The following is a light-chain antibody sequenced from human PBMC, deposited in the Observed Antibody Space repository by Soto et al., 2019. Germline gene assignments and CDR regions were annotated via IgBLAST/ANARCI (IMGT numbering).Light chain of an antibody. J-gene: IGLJ2*01. V-gene: IGLV2-8*01. CDR3: SSYGGSNNLV. CDR2: EVN. CDR1: SSDVGGYNY. Sequence: QSALTQPPSASGSPGQSVTISCTGPSSDVGGYNYVSWYQQHPGKAPKLIIYEVNKRPSGVPDRFSGSKSGNTASLTVSGLQAEDEAHYYCSSYGGSNNLVFGGGTKVTVL.